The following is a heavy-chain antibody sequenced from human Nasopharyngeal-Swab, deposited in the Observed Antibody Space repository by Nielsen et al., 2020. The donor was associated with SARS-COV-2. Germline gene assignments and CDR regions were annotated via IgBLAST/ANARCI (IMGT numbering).Heavy chain of an antibody. D-gene: IGHD6-13*01. CDR3: ARMDFIASRDY. J-gene: IGHJ4*02. V-gene: IGHV3-53*01. CDR1: GFSDSYNY. Sequence: GGSLRLSCEVSGFSDSYNYMSWVRQAPGKGLEWVAVIYSRGETHYTDSVRGRFTISRDNSKNMVNLQLNSLRAEDTAVYYCARMDFIASRDYWGQGTLVTVSS. CDR2: IYSRGET.